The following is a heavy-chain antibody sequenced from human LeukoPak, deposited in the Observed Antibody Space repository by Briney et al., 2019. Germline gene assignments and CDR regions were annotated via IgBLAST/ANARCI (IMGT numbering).Heavy chain of an antibody. V-gene: IGHV3-23*01. CDR2: ISGSGGST. CDR1: GFTFSSCA. CDR3: AKSRSGSANWALRIFDN. D-gene: IGHD1-1*01. J-gene: IGHJ4*02. Sequence: GGSLRLSCAASGFTFSSCAMSWVRQAPGKGLEWVSAISGSGGSTYYADSVKGRFTISRDNSKNTLYLQMNSLRAEDTAVYFCAKSRSGSANWALRIFDNWGQGTLVTVSS.